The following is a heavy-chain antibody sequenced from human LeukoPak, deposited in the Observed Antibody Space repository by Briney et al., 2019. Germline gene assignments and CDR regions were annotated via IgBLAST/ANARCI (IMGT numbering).Heavy chain of an antibody. J-gene: IGHJ4*02. Sequence: GGSLRLSCAASGFTFSSYWMSWVRQAPGKGLEWVANIKHDGSEKYYVDSVKGRFTISRHNAKNSLYLQMNSLRAEDTAMYYCARDRIEVTYYYASSGYSDYWGQGTLVTVSS. V-gene: IGHV3-7*01. CDR2: IKHDGSEK. CDR3: ARDRIEVTYYYASSGYSDY. D-gene: IGHD3-22*01. CDR1: GFTFSSYW.